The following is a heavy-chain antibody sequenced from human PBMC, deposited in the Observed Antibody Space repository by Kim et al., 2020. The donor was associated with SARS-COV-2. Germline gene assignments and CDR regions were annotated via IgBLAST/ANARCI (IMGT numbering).Heavy chain of an antibody. V-gene: IGHV3-9*01. CDR1: GFTFGDYA. J-gene: IGHJ4*02. Sequence: GGSLRLSCAASGFTFGDYAMHWVRQSPGKGLEWVSGMSWHSGSIGYADSVKGRFTISRDNAKNSLYLQMNSLRADDTALYYCAKDTQIVGATAFDYWGQGTLVTVSS. CDR3: AKDTQIVGATAFDY. D-gene: IGHD1-26*01. CDR2: MSWHSGSI.